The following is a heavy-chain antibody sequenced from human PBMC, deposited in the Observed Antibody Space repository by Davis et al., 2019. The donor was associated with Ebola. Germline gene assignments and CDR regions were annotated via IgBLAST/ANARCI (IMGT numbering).Heavy chain of an antibody. V-gene: IGHV3-23*01. CDR2: IGYGGADI. J-gene: IGHJ5*02. CDR3: TTDSLITMVRGVMGFDWFDP. CDR1: GFTFSSYA. Sequence: GESLKISCAASGFTFSSYAMHWVRQAPGKGLEWVSVIGYGGADIQYADFVKGRFTISRDNSKNTLYLQMNSLKTEDTAVYYCTTDSLITMVRGVMGFDWFDPWGQGTLVTVSS. D-gene: IGHD3-10*01.